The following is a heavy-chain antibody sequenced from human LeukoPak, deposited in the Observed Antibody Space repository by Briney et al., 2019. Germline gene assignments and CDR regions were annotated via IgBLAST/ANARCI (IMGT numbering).Heavy chain of an antibody. V-gene: IGHV4-59*01. Sequence: KPSETLSLTCTVSGGSISSYYWSWIRQPPGKGLEWVGYIYYSGSTNYNPSLKSRVTISVDTSKNQFPLKLSSVTAADTAVYYCAREIDSSGYYYDGGWFDPWGQGTLVTASS. CDR2: IYYSGST. CDR1: GGSISSYY. J-gene: IGHJ5*02. CDR3: AREIDSSGYYYDGGWFDP. D-gene: IGHD3-22*01.